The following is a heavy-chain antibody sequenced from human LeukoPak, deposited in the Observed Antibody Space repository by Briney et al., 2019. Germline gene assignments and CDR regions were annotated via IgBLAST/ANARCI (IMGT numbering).Heavy chain of an antibody. Sequence: GGSLTLPCAASGFILRSHWMHGLRQAPGKGLVWVSRIKGDESYTNHADSVKGRFTISRDNAKNTLYLQMTGLRAEDTAIYYCVRDGDVYNDHRGQGTLVTVSS. V-gene: IGHV3-74*01. CDR2: IKGDESYT. D-gene: IGHD5-24*01. CDR3: VRDGDVYNDH. J-gene: IGHJ4*02. CDR1: GFILRSHW.